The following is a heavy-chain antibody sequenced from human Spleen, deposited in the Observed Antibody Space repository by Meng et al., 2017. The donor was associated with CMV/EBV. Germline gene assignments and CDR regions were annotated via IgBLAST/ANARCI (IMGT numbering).Heavy chain of an antibody. V-gene: IGHV3-13*01. D-gene: IGHD2-2*01. CDR1: GFTFSSND. CDR3: ARDLYCSSISCYTGDYFDY. CDR2: IGTAGDT. Sequence: GGSLRLSCAASGFTFSSNDMHWVRQTTGKGLEWVSAIGTAGDTYYPGSVRGRFTISRENAKNSFYLQMNSLRAGDTAVYYCARDLYCSSISCYTGDYFDYWGRGTLVTVSS. J-gene: IGHJ4*02.